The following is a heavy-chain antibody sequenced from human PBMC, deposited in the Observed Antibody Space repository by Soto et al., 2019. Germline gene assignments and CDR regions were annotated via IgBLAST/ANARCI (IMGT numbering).Heavy chain of an antibody. CDR2: IFHSGST. CDR3: ARGLQYGGNSAY. Sequence: LSLTCGVSGYSISSGYYWGWIRQPPGKGLEWIASIFHSGSTYYNPSLKSRVTISVDTSKNQFSLKLSSVTAADTAVYYCARGLQYGGNSAYWGQGTLVTVSS. J-gene: IGHJ4*02. V-gene: IGHV4-38-2*01. D-gene: IGHD2-21*02. CDR1: GYSISSGYY.